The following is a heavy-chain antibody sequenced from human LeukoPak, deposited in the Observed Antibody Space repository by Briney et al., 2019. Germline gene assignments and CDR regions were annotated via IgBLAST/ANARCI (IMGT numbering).Heavy chain of an antibody. CDR1: GGSLSSRNHY. J-gene: IGHJ4*02. Sequence: SETLSLTCSVSGGSLSSRNHYWGWIRQPPGKGLEWIGSIFYTGNTYYNPSLRCRVTMSVDTSKNHFSLNLSSVTAADMAVYYCSRHVNTFDYWGQGGLVTVSS. CDR2: IFYTGNT. V-gene: IGHV4-39*01. CDR3: SRHVNTFDY.